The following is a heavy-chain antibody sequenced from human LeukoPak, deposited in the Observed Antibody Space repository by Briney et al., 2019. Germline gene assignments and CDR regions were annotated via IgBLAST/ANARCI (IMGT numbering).Heavy chain of an antibody. V-gene: IGHV4-38-2*01. D-gene: IGHD6-19*01. CDR1: GYSISSGYY. CDR2: IYHSGST. Sequence: SETLSLTCAVSGYSISSGYYWGWIRQPPGKGLEWIGSIYHSGSTYYNPSLKSRVTISVDTSKNQFSLKLSSVTAADTAVYYCARTSIAVAGFFDYWGQGTLVTVS. CDR3: ARTSIAVAGFFDY. J-gene: IGHJ4*02.